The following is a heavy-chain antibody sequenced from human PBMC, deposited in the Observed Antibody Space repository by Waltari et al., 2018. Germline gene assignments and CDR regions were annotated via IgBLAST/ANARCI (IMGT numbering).Heavy chain of an antibody. CDR1: GFTFSNAW. CDR3: TTSSNYGDFDY. Sequence: EVQLVESGGGLVKPGGSLRLSCAASGFTFSNAWMRWVRRAPGKGLEVVGRIKSKTDGGTTDYAAPVKGRFTISRDDSKNTLYLQMNSLKTEDTAVYYCTTSSNYGDFDYWGQGTLVTVSS. CDR2: IKSKTDGGTT. V-gene: IGHV3-15*01. D-gene: IGHD4-17*01. J-gene: IGHJ4*02.